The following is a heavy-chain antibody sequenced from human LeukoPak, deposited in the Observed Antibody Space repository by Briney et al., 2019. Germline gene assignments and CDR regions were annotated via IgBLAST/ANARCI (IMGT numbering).Heavy chain of an antibody. Sequence: PGRSLTLSCAASGFTFSSNGMQWVRQAPGKGLEWVALIWYDGSKKYYADSVKGRFTISRDNSENTLYLQLNSLRAGDTAIYYCARLQGVSTFDYWGQGTLVTVSS. CDR1: GFTFSSNG. D-gene: IGHD5/OR15-5a*01. CDR3: ARLQGVSTFDY. J-gene: IGHJ4*02. CDR2: IWYDGSKK. V-gene: IGHV3-33*01.